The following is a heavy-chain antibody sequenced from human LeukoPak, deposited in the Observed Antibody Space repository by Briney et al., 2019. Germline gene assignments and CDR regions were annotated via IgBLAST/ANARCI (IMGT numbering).Heavy chain of an antibody. V-gene: IGHV4-59*01. CDR2: IYYSGST. J-gene: IGHJ4*02. CDR1: GGSITRSY. D-gene: IGHD2-21*02. CDR3: ARDFIGDWGGLDY. Sequence: SETLSLTCTVSGGSITRSYWNWIRQPPGKGLEWIGYIYYSGSTNYNPSLKSRVTISVDTSKNQFSLKLSSVTAADTAVYYCARDFIGDWGGLDYWGQGTLVTVSS.